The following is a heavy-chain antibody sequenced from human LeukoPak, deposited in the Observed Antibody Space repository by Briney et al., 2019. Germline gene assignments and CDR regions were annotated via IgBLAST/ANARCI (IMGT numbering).Heavy chain of an antibody. Sequence: ASVRVSRKASGYTFTSYGISWVRQAPGQGLEWMGWISAYNGNTNYAQKLQGRVTMTTDTSTSTAYMELRSLRSDDTAVYYCARVAAAGYDAFDIWGQGTMVTVSS. CDR3: ARVAAAGYDAFDI. J-gene: IGHJ3*02. V-gene: IGHV1-18*01. CDR2: ISAYNGNT. D-gene: IGHD6-13*01. CDR1: GYTFTSYG.